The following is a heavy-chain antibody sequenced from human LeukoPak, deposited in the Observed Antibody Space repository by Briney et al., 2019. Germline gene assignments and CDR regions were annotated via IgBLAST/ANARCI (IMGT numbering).Heavy chain of an antibody. CDR1: GYTFTGYY. D-gene: IGHD3-10*01. V-gene: IGHV1-2*02. Sequence: ASVKVSCKASGYTFTGYYMHWVRQAPGQGLEWMGWINPNSGGTNYAQKFQGRVTMTRDTSISTAYMELSSLRSEDTAVYYCATCRGPPPYYFDYWGQGTLVTVSS. CDR3: ATCRGPPPYYFDY. CDR2: INPNSGGT. J-gene: IGHJ4*02.